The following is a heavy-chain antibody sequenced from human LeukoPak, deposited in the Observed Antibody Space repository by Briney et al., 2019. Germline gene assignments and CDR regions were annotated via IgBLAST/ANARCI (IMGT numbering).Heavy chain of an antibody. D-gene: IGHD3-3*01. J-gene: IGHJ3*02. CDR2: ISYDGSNK. CDR1: GFTFSSYA. CDR3: ARDRFGGDLWSGYSDAFDI. V-gene: IGHV3-30-3*01. Sequence: GRSLRLSCAATGFTFSSYAMHWVRQAPGKGLEWVAVISYDGSNKYYADSVKGRFTISRDNSKNTLYLQMNSLRAEDTAVYYCARDRFGGDLWSGYSDAFDIWGQGTMVTVSS.